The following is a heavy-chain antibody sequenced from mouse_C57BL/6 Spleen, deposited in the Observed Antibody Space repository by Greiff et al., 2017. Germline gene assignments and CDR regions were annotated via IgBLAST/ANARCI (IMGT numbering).Heavy chain of an antibody. D-gene: IGHD1-1*01. CDR3: ARAITTVVATNYYAMDY. Sequence: VQLQQSVAELVRPGASVKLSCTASGFNIKNTYMHWVKQRPEQGLEWIGRIDPANGNTKYAPKFQGKATITADTSSNTAYLQLSSLTSEDTAIYYGARAITTVVATNYYAMDYWGQGTSVTVSS. J-gene: IGHJ4*01. CDR2: IDPANGNT. V-gene: IGHV14-3*01. CDR1: GFNIKNTY.